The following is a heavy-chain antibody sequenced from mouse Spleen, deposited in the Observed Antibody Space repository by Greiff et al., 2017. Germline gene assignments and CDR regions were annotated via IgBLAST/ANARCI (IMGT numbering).Heavy chain of an antibody. CDR3: ARRGGYYLGAMDY. CDR2: IDPSDSYT. J-gene: IGHJ4*01. D-gene: IGHD2-3*01. Sequence: VQLQQPGAELVKPGASVKLSCKASGYTFTSYWMQWVIQRPGQGLEWIGEIDPSDSYTNYNQKFKGKATLTVDTSSSTAYMQLSSLTSEDSAVYYCARRGGYYLGAMDYWGQGTSVTVSS. V-gene: IGHV1-50*01. CDR1: GYTFTSYW.